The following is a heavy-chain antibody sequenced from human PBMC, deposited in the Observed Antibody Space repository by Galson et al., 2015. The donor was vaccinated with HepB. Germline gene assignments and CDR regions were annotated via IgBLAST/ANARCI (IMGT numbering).Heavy chain of an antibody. CDR3: ARHYEYYDFWGGYYTRGDYYYGMDV. D-gene: IGHD3-3*01. J-gene: IGHJ6*02. V-gene: IGHV5-51*01. CDR2: IYPGDSDT. CDR1: GYSFTSYW. Sequence: QSGAEVKKPGESLKISCKGSGYSFTSYWIGWVRQMPGKGLEWMGIIYPGDSDTRYSPSFQGQVTISADKSISTAYLQWSSLKASDTAMYYCARHYEYYDFWGGYYTRGDYYYGMDVWGQGTTVTVSS.